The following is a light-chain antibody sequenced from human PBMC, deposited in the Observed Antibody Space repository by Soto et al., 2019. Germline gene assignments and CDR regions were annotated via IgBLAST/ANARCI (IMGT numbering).Light chain of an antibody. J-gene: IGKJ5*01. CDR1: QRVGSNY. Sequence: EIVLTQSPGSLSFSPGERGTLSCRASQRVGSNYLAWYQQKPSQAPRLLIYGESSRATGIPDRLSGSGSRTDLNLTISRLDPEDSAVYYCQQYGNSPITCGQGTRLEIK. V-gene: IGKV3-20*01. CDR3: QQYGNSPIT. CDR2: GES.